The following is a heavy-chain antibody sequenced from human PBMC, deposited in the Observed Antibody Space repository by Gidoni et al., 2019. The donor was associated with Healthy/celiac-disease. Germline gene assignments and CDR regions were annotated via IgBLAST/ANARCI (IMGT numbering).Heavy chain of an antibody. Sequence: QLQLQESGPGLVKPSETLSLTCTVSGCSISSSSYYWGWIRQPPGKGLEWIGSIYYSGSTYYNPSLKSRVTISVDTSKNQFSLKLSSVTAADTAVYYCARPAMIKRGGAFDIWGQGTMVTVSS. V-gene: IGHV4-39*01. J-gene: IGHJ3*02. CDR3: ARPAMIKRGGAFDI. CDR1: GCSISSSSYY. D-gene: IGHD2-2*01. CDR2: IYYSGST.